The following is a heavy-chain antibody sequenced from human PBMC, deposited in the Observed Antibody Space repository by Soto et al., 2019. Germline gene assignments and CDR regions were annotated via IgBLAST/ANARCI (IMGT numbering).Heavy chain of an antibody. CDR1: GFTVSSNY. J-gene: IGHJ4*02. V-gene: IGHV3-23*01. Sequence: PGGSLRLSCAASGFTVSSNYMSWVRQAPGKGLEWVSSFSGSGGSTYYADSVRGRFTISRDNSKNTLYLQMNSLRAEDTAVYYCARDYSYGYGLIDYFDYWGQGTLVTVSS. CDR2: FSGSGGST. D-gene: IGHD5-18*01. CDR3: ARDYSYGYGLIDYFDY.